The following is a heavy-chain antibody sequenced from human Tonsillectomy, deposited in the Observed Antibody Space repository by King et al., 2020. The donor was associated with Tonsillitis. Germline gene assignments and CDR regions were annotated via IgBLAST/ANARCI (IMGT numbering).Heavy chain of an antibody. CDR3: TRGSGDYATYYYYGLDV. Sequence: VQLVESGGGLVQPGRSLRLTCTASGFIFVDYAISWFRQAPGKGLEWVGFIRSTAFGGTTEDAASVRGRFFISRDDSRSIAYLQMNSLKSEDTGVYFCTRGSGDYATYYYYGLDVWGQGTTVTVSS. J-gene: IGHJ6*02. CDR1: GFIFVDYA. D-gene: IGHD4-17*01. CDR2: IRSTAFGGTT. V-gene: IGHV3-49*03.